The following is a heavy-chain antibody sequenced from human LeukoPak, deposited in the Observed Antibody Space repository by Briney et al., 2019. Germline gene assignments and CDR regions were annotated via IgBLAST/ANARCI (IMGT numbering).Heavy chain of an antibody. V-gene: IGHV1-69*13. CDR3: ARDRGHYYDSSGSSNWFDP. J-gene: IGHJ5*02. D-gene: IGHD3-22*01. Sequence: SVKVPCKASGGTFSSYAISWVRQAPGQGLEWMGGIIPIFGTANYAQKFQGRVTITADESTSTAYMELSSLRSEDTAVYYCARDRGHYYDSSGSSNWFDPWGQGTLVTVSS. CDR2: IIPIFGTA. CDR1: GGTFSSYA.